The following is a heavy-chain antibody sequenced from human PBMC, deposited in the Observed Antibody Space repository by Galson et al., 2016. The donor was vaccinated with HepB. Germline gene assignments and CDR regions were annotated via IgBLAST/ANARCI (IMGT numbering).Heavy chain of an antibody. Sequence: SVKVSCKASGYTFTSYGISWVRQAPGQGLEWMGWISAYNGDTNYSQKFQGRVTMTTDTSTSTAYMELRSLRGDDTAVFYCARDPNYDFWRGYYRVRRGLDDWGQGTLVTVSS. V-gene: IGHV1-18*01. CDR1: GYTFTSYG. CDR2: ISAYNGDT. CDR3: ARDPNYDFWRGYYRVRRGLDD. D-gene: IGHD3-3*01. J-gene: IGHJ4*02.